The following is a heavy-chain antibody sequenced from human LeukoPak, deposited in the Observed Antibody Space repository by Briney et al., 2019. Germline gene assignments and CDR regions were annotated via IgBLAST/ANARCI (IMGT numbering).Heavy chain of an antibody. V-gene: IGHV4-59*01. CDR3: ARVHCSGGSCYSLDYYYYYGMDV. CDR2: ICYSGST. CDR1: GGSISSYY. Sequence: SETLSLTCTVSGGSISSYYWSWIRQPPGKGLEWIGYICYSGSTNYNPSLKSRVTISVDTSKNQFSLKLSSVTAADTAVYYCARVHCSGGSCYSLDYYYYYGMDVWGKGTTFTVSS. J-gene: IGHJ6*04. D-gene: IGHD2-15*01.